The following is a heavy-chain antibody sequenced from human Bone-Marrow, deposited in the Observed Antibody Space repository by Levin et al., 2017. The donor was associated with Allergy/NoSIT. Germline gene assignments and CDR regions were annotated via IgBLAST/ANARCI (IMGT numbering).Heavy chain of an antibody. V-gene: IGHV3-23*01. CDR3: ATDPSLVYNYYYMDV. Sequence: HAGGSLRLSCAASGFTFSNYAMSWVRQAPGKGLEWVSIISGSGATTYYADSVKGRVAISRDNSRDTLYLQMNSLRAEDTAVYYCATDPSLVYNYYYMDVWGKGTTVTVSS. J-gene: IGHJ6*03. D-gene: IGHD3-16*01. CDR2: ISGSGATT. CDR1: GFTFSNYA.